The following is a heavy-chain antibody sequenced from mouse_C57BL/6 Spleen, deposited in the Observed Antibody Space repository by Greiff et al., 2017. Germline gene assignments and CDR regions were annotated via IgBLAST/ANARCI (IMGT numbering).Heavy chain of an antibody. Sequence: VQLVESGAELVKPGASVKISCKASGYTFTDYYINWVKQRPGQGLEWIGKIGPGSGSTYYNKKFKGKATLTADKSSSTAYMQLSSLSSEDSAVYIGAREEYDANDYAMDYWGQGTSVTVSS. J-gene: IGHJ4*01. CDR1: GYTFTDYY. CDR2: IGPGSGST. V-gene: IGHV1-77*01. D-gene: IGHD2-14*01. CDR3: AREEYDANDYAMDY.